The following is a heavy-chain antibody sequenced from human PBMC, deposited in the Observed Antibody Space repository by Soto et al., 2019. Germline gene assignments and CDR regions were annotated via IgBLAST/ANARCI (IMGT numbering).Heavy chain of an antibody. D-gene: IGHD3-22*01. J-gene: IGHJ4*02. Sequence: SVKVSCQASGYTFTSYGISWVRQAPGQGLEWMGWISAYNGNTNYAQKLQGRVTMTTDTSTSTAYMELRSLRSDDTAVYYCARVGGPRYYYDSSRYAQDDYWGQGTLVTVSS. V-gene: IGHV1-18*01. CDR3: ARVGGPRYYYDSSRYAQDDY. CDR2: ISAYNGNT. CDR1: GYTFTSYG.